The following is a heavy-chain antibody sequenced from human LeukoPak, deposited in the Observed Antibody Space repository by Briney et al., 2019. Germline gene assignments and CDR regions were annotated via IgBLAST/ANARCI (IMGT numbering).Heavy chain of an antibody. CDR1: GGSFSGYY. CDR3: ASTFRWLLHD. J-gene: IGHJ4*02. Sequence: SETLSLTCAVYGGSFSGYYWSWIRQPPGKGLEWIGEINHSGSTNYNPSLKSRVTTSVDTSKNQFSLKPSSVTAADTAVYYCASTFRWLLHDWGQGTLVTVSS. CDR2: INHSGST. V-gene: IGHV4-34*01. D-gene: IGHD2-21*02.